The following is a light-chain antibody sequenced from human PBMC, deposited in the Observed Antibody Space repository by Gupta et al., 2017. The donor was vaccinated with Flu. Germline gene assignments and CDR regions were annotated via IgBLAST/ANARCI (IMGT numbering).Light chain of an antibody. CDR2: EVS. CDR3: SSDTNTNTVVV. J-gene: IGLJ2*01. CDR1: STDVGGYDY. V-gene: IGLV2-14*01. Sequence: IAITCTGTSTDVGGYDYVSWYQQHPGKAPELMIFEVSRRPSGISDRFSGSKSGNTASLTISRLLAEDEAYYYCSSDTNTNTVVVFGGGTKLTVL.